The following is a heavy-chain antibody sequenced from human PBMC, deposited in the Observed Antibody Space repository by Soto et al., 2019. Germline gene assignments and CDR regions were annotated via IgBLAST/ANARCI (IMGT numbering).Heavy chain of an antibody. V-gene: IGHV1-18*01. CDR1: GYTFTSYS. D-gene: IGHD2-15*01. Sequence: ASVKVSCKASGYTFTSYSITWVRQAPGQGLEWMGWINTYSGNTNYAQNLQGRVTMTTDTSTSTAYMELRSLRSDDTAIYYCARDQNVAVAWVDYWGQGTPVTVSS. CDR2: INTYSGNT. CDR3: ARDQNVAVAWVDY. J-gene: IGHJ4*02.